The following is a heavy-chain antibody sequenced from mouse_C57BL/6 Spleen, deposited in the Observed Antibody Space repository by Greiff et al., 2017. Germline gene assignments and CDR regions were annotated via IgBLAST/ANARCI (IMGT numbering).Heavy chain of an antibody. CDR2: IYPRSGNT. V-gene: IGHV1-81*01. CDR3: ARWSYDYDGEAY. Sequence: VQLQQSGAELARPGASVKLSCKASGYTFTSYGISWVKQRTGQGLEWIGEIYPRSGNTYYNEKFKGKATLTADKSSSTAYMELRSLTSEDSAVYFCARWSYDYDGEAYWGQGTLVTVSA. J-gene: IGHJ3*01. D-gene: IGHD2-4*01. CDR1: GYTFTSYG.